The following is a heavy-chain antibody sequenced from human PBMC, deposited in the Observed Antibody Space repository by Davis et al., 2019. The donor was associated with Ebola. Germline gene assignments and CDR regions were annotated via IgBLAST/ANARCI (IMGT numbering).Heavy chain of an antibody. CDR2: ISPNDNKD. D-gene: IGHD1-26*01. Sequence: PGGSLRLSCVASGFSFRNYAMHWVRQAPGRGLEWVALISPNDNKDYYADSVKGRFTISRDNAKNSLFLQMNSLRAEDTALYYYTKDVGATGYYGLDVWGQGTTVTVSS. CDR3: TKDVGATGYYGLDV. CDR1: GFSFRNYA. V-gene: IGHV3-30*14. J-gene: IGHJ6*02.